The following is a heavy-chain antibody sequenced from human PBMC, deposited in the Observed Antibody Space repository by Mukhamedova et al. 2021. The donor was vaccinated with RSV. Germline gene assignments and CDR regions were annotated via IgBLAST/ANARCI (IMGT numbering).Heavy chain of an antibody. CDR3: ARVNGITASFDP. J-gene: IGHJ5*02. Sequence: GKGLEWIGYIYHSGSTYYNPSLKSRVTISVDRSKNQFSLKLSSVTAADTAVYYCARVNGITASFDPWGPGTLVTVSS. V-gene: IGHV4-30-2*01. D-gene: IGHD3-16*01. CDR2: IYHSGST.